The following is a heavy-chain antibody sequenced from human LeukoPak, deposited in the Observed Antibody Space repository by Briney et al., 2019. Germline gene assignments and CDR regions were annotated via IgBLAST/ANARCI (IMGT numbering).Heavy chain of an antibody. CDR3: ARSGGGYSYGRMSPLQSLPAYYYYGMDV. CDR2: INPNSGGT. J-gene: IGHJ6*02. V-gene: IGHV1-2*02. CDR1: GYTFTGYY. D-gene: IGHD5-18*01. Sequence: ASVKVSCKASGYTFTGYYMHWVRQAPGQGLEWMGWINPNSGGTNYAQKLQGRVTMTTDTSTSTAYMELRSLRSDDTAVYYCARSGGGYSYGRMSPLQSLPAYYYYGMDVWGQGTTVTVSS.